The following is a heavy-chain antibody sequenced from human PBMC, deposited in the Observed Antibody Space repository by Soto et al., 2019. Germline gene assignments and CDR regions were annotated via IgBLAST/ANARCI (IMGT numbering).Heavy chain of an antibody. Sequence: PGGSLRLSCAASGFTFSSYWMSWVRRAPGQGLERVANIKQDGSEKYYVDSVKGRFTISRDNAKNSLYLQMNSLRAEDTAVYYCARAHYYGRYYFDYWGQGTLVTVSS. J-gene: IGHJ4*02. CDR3: ARAHYYGRYYFDY. D-gene: IGHD3-10*01. V-gene: IGHV3-7*03. CDR1: GFTFSSYW. CDR2: IKQDGSEK.